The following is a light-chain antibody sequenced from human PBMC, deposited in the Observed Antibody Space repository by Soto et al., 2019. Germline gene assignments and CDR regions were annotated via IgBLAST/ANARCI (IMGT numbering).Light chain of an antibody. Sequence: QSVLTQPASVSGSLGQSITISCTGTRSDIGSRNSVSWYQHHPGKAPKLIIYEVSNRPSRVSNRFSGSKSGNTASLTISGLQAEDEAAYHCSSYTISNNFVFGTGTKVTVL. J-gene: IGLJ1*01. V-gene: IGLV2-14*01. CDR1: RSDIGSRNS. CDR2: EVS. CDR3: SSYTISNNFV.